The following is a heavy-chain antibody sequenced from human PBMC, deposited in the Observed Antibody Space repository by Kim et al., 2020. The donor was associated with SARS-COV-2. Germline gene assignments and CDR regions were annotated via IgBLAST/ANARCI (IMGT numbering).Heavy chain of an antibody. CDR3: ARGSYDSSGFSGFYFDY. J-gene: IGHJ4*02. D-gene: IGHD3-22*01. Sequence: ASVKVSCKTSGYTFTSYYIHWVRQAPGQGLEWMGIINPNGGYTSYAQKFQGRVTMTRDTSTSTVYMELSSLEDTAVYYCARGSYDSSGFSGFYFDYWGQG. CDR1: GYTFTSYY. CDR2: INPNGGYT. V-gene: IGHV1-46*01.